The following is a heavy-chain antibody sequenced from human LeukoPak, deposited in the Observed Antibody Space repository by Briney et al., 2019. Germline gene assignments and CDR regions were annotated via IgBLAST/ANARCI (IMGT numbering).Heavy chain of an antibody. CDR2: INPNSGGT. Sequence: GASVKVSCKASGYTFTGYYMHWVRQAPGQGLEWMGWINPNSGGTNYAQKFQGRVTMTRDTSISTAYMELSRLRSDDTAVYYCARVVGVVPAAYFDYWGQGTLVTVSS. J-gene: IGHJ4*02. CDR1: GYTFTGYY. V-gene: IGHV1-2*02. D-gene: IGHD2-2*01. CDR3: ARVVGVVPAAYFDY.